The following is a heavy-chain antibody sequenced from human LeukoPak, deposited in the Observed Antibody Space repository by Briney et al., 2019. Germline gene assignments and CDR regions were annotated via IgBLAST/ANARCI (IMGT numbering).Heavy chain of an antibody. CDR2: IWSGGISK. J-gene: IGHJ3*02. CDR1: GLTFSGFA. CDR3: VKGGGNSIGLDAFDI. D-gene: IGHD1-1*01. Sequence: GGSLRLSCAASGLTFSGFAMHWVRQAPGKGLEWVALIWSGGISKYYADSVKGRFSIARDNSKNTMYLQMNGPRPEDTAVYYCVKGGGNSIGLDAFDIWGQGTMVTVSS. V-gene: IGHV3-30*02.